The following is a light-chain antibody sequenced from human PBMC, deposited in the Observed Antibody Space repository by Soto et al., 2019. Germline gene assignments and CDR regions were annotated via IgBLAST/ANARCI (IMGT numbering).Light chain of an antibody. CDR2: GAS. V-gene: IGKV3-20*01. CDR1: QSVSSSY. Sequence: EIVLTQSPGTLSLSPGERATLSCRASQSVSSSYLAWYQQKPGQAPRLLIYGASSRATGIPDRFSGSGSGXXXXXXXXXXXXXDFAVYYCXQYGSSRYTFGQGTKLEIK. J-gene: IGKJ2*01. CDR3: XQYGSSRYT.